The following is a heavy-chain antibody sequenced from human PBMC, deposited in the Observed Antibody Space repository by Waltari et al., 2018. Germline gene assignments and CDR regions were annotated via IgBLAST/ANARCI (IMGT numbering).Heavy chain of an antibody. CDR3: ARLAPRTYRSPVPGRHYYYGMDV. J-gene: IGHJ6*02. CDR2: IGNDETSI. Sequence: EERLLESGGGLVQPGDSLRLSCAGSGFRFSNYWMNWVRQAPGKGLVWGERIGNDETSISYADSVKGRLTISSDNAKNTVYLQMKRLRVEDTAVYYCARLAPRTYRSPVPGRHYYYGMDVWGQGTTVTVSS. D-gene: IGHD3-10*01. V-gene: IGHV3-74*01. CDR1: GFRFSNYW.